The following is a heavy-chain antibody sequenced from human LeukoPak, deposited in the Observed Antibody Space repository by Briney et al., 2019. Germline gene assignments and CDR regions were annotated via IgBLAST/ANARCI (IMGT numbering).Heavy chain of an antibody. D-gene: IGHD3-22*01. J-gene: IGHJ4*02. V-gene: IGHV4-59*01. CDR1: GGSISSYY. CDR2: IYYSGST. CDR3: ATYYYDSSGPAGGLFDY. Sequence: NTSETLSLTCTVSGGSISSYYWRWIRQPPGKRLEWIGYIYYSGSTNYNPSLKSRVTISVDTSKNQFSLKLSSVTAADTAVYYCATYYYDSSGPAGGLFDYWGQGTLVTVSS.